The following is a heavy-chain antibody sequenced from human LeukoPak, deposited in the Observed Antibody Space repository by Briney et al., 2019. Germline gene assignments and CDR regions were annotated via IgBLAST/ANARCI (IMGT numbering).Heavy chain of an antibody. CDR2: INPNSGGT. D-gene: IGHD3-10*01. J-gene: IGHJ5*02. Sequence: ASVKVSCKASGYTFTGYYMHWVRQAPGQGLEWTGWINPNSGGTNYAQKFQGRVTMTRDTSISTAYMELSRLRSDDTAVYYCARAHRLITMVRGATNWFDPWGQGTLVTVSS. CDR1: GYTFTGYY. CDR3: ARAHRLITMVRGATNWFDP. V-gene: IGHV1-2*02.